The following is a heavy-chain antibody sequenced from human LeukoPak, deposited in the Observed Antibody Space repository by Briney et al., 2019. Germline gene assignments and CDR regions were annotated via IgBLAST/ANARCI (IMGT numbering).Heavy chain of an antibody. Sequence: GGSLRLSCAAFGFTFSSYWMHWVRQAPGKGLVWVSRIYNDGSATNYADSVRGRFTIPRDNAKNTVYLQMNSLRAEDTAVYYCASEEMATNGRYFDSWGQGTLVTVSS. CDR3: ASEEMATNGRYFDS. CDR2: IYNDGSAT. V-gene: IGHV3-74*01. J-gene: IGHJ4*02. CDR1: GFTFSSYW. D-gene: IGHD5-24*01.